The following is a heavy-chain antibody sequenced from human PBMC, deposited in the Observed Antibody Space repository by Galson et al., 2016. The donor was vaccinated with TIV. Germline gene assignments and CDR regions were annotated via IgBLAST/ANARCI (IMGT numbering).Heavy chain of an antibody. D-gene: IGHD2/OR15-2a*01. CDR1: GFTVSSFT. Sequence: SLRLSCAASGFTVSSFTMNWVRQAPGKGLEWVSSVGFGSDEIGSDETYYADSVKGRFTISRDNSKSTVYLHMSSLRAEDTAVYYCAKNRKTIDYWGQGTLVTVSS. CDR2: VGFGSDEIGSDET. CDR3: AKNRKTIDY. V-gene: IGHV3-23*01. J-gene: IGHJ4*02.